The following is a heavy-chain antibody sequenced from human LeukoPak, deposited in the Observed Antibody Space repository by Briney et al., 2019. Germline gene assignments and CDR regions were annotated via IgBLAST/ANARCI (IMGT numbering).Heavy chain of an antibody. Sequence: PGGSLRLSCAASRFTFSSYAMSWVRQAPGKGLEWVSAISGSGGSTYYADSVKGRFTSSRDNSKNTLYLQMNSLRAEDTAVYYCAKVTDVDYYDSRRAMDAFDIWGQGTMVTVSS. CDR2: ISGSGGST. CDR3: AKVTDVDYYDSRRAMDAFDI. J-gene: IGHJ3*02. D-gene: IGHD3-22*01. CDR1: RFTFSSYA. V-gene: IGHV3-23*01.